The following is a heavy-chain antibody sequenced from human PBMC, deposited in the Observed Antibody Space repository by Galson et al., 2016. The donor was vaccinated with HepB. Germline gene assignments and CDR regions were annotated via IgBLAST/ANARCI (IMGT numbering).Heavy chain of an antibody. CDR1: GYSFAKYW. J-gene: IGHJ4*02. CDR2: IYPGDSDT. V-gene: IGHV5-51*01. Sequence: QSGAEVKKPGESLKISCQGSGYSFAKYWIVWVRQMPGKGLEWMGNIYPGDSDTTYSPSFQGQVTIPADKSISTAYLQWSSLTASDTAMYYCARQVGATHDHWGQGTLVTVSS. D-gene: IGHD1-26*01. CDR3: ARQVGATHDH.